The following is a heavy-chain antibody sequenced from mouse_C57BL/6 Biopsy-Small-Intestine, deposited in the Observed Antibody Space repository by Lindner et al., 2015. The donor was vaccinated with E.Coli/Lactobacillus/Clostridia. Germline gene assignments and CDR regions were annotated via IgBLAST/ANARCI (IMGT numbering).Heavy chain of an antibody. Sequence: VQLQESGPGLAKPSQTLSLTCSVTGYSIASDYWNWIRKFPGNKLEYMGYISYSGNTYYNPSLKSRISITRDTSKNQYYLQLNSVTTEDTATYYCARFEGSSHGYFDVWGTGTTVTVSS. D-gene: IGHD1-1*01. CDR1: GYSIASDY. J-gene: IGHJ1*03. V-gene: IGHV3-8*01. CDR2: ISYSGNT. CDR3: ARFEGSSHGYFDV.